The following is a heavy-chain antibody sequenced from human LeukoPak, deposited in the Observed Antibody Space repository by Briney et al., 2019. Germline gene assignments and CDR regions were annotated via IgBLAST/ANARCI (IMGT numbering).Heavy chain of an antibody. J-gene: IGHJ4*02. CDR1: RVTFTTYG. CDR2: ISGSGGNT. Sequence: GGSLRLSRAASRVTFTTYGMSWGPDAPREGVGWVSTISGSGGNTYYAHPVKGRFTISRDNSNNTLYLQMNSLRAEDTAVYYCAKAITTAVLTTWDYWGQRTLGTVSS. D-gene: IGHD4-17*01. V-gene: IGHV3-23*01. CDR3: AKAITTAVLTTWDY.